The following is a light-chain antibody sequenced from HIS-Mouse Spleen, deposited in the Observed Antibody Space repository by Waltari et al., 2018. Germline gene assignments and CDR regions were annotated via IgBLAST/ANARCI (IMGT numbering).Light chain of an antibody. CDR3: CSYAGSSTWV. V-gene: IGLV2-23*01. J-gene: IGLJ3*02. CDR2: EGS. CDR1: SSDVGSYNL. Sequence: QSALTQPASVSGSPGQSIPISCTGTSSDVGSYNLVPRYQQHPGKPPKLMSYEGSNRPSGGSNRFSGSRSGTTASQTISGLQAEDEAAYYCCSYAGSSTWVFGGGTKLTVL.